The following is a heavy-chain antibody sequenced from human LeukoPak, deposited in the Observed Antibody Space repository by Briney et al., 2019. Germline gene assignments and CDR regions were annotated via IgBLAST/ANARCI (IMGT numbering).Heavy chain of an antibody. Sequence: SETLSLTCTVSGYSISSGYYWGWIRQPPGKGLEWIGSIYHSGSTYYNPSLKSRVTISVDTSKNQFSLKLSSVTAADTAVYYCARLIPSPTVTFGGVIATGYFDYWGQGTLVTVSS. J-gene: IGHJ4*02. CDR1: GYSISSGYY. CDR2: IYHSGST. V-gene: IGHV4-38-2*02. D-gene: IGHD3-16*01. CDR3: ARLIPSPTVTFGGVIATGYFDY.